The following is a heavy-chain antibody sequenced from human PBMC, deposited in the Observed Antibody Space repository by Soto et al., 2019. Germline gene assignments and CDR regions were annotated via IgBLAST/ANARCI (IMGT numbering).Heavy chain of an antibody. Sequence: GASVKVSCKASGYTFTSYGISWVRQAPGQGLEWMGWISAYNGNTNYAQKFQGRVTITADESTSTAYMELSSLRSEDTAVYYCAREPGTAVAGTGAYYYYYGMDVWGQGTTVTVSS. V-gene: IGHV1-18*01. CDR3: AREPGTAVAGTGAYYYYYGMDV. D-gene: IGHD6-19*01. CDR1: GYTFTSYG. CDR2: ISAYNGNT. J-gene: IGHJ6*02.